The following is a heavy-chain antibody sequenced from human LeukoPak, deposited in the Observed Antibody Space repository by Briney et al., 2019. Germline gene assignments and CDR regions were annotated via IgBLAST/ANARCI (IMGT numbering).Heavy chain of an antibody. J-gene: IGHJ4*02. V-gene: IGHV3-30*03. CDR2: ISDDETNK. CDR3: AADSSGYYRGDY. D-gene: IGHD3-22*01. Sequence: GGSLRLSCAASGFTFSRYGMHWVRQALGKGLEWVAVISDDETNKYYADSVKGRFTISRDNTKNTLYLQMNSLRTEDTAVYYCAADSSGYYRGDYWGQGTLVTVSS. CDR1: GFTFSRYG.